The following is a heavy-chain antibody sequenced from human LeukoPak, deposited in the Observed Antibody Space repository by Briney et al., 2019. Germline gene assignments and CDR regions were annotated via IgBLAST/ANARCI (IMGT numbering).Heavy chain of an antibody. CDR1: GFTFSNYW. V-gene: IGHV3-74*01. CDR3: ARVSVSAFDI. J-gene: IGHJ3*02. Sequence: GGSLRLSCAASGFTFSNYWMHWVRQAPGKGLVWVSRISYDGSSTNYADSVKGRFTISRDNAKNTLYLQMNSLRAEDTAVYYCARVSVSAFDIWGQGTMVTVSS. CDR2: ISYDGSST.